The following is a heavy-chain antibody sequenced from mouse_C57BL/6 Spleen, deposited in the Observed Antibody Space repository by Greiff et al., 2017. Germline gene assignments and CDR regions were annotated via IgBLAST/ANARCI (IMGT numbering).Heavy chain of an antibody. D-gene: IGHD2-1*01. J-gene: IGHJ1*03. V-gene: IGHV5-6*01. Sequence: EVKLVESGGDLVKPGGSLKLSCAASGFTFSSYGMSWVRQTPDKRLEWVATISSGGSYTYYPDSVKGRFTISRDNAKNTLYLQMSSLKSEDTAMYYCARQGYGSEESWYFDVWGTGTTVTVSS. CDR1: GFTFSSYG. CDR3: ARQGYGSEESWYFDV. CDR2: ISSGGSYT.